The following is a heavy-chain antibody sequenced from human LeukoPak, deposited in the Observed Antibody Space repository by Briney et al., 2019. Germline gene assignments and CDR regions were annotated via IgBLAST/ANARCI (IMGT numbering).Heavy chain of an antibody. Sequence: AGGSLRLSCAASGFTFSSYSMNWVRQAPGKGLEWVSSISSSSSHIYYADSVKGRFTISRDNAKNSLYLQMNSLRAEDTAVYYCARGSRAGGFDPWGQGTLVTVSS. D-gene: IGHD2-2*01. V-gene: IGHV3-21*01. CDR3: ARGSRAGGFDP. CDR2: ISSSSSHI. J-gene: IGHJ5*02. CDR1: GFTFSSYS.